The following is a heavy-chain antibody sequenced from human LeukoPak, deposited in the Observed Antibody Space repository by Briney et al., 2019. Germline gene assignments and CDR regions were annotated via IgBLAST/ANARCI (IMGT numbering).Heavy chain of an antibody. J-gene: IGHJ4*02. V-gene: IGHV3-30*03. CDR1: GFTFSSYG. CDR2: ISYDGSNK. D-gene: IGHD6-6*01. Sequence: QPGGSLRLSCAASGFTFSSYGMHWVRQAPGKGLEWVAVISYDGSNKYYADSVKGRFTISRDNSKNTLYLQMNSLRAEDTAVYYCARVSSSSPGAFSCWGQGTLVTVSS. CDR3: ARVSSSSPGAFSC.